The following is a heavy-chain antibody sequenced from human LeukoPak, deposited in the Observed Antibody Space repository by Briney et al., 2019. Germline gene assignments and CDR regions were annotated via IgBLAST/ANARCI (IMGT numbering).Heavy chain of an antibody. CDR2: INWNGGST. CDR1: GFTFDDYG. V-gene: IGHV3-20*04. D-gene: IGHD6-19*01. J-gene: IGHJ4*02. CDR3: ARASSGWYGGDS. Sequence: GGSLRLSCADSGFTFDDYGMSWVRQAPGKGLEWVSGINWNGGSTGYADSVKGRFTISRDNAKNSLYLQMNSLRAEDAALYYCARASSGWYGGDSWGQGTLVTVSS.